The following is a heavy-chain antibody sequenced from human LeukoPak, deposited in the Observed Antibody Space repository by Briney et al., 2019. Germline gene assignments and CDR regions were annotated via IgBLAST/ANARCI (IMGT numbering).Heavy chain of an antibody. J-gene: IGHJ4*02. CDR2: IKSKTDGGTT. V-gene: IGHV3-15*01. CDR1: GFTFTNAW. D-gene: IGHD3-10*01. Sequence: KPGGSLRLSCAASGFTFTNAWMSWVRQAPGKGLERVGRIKSKTDGGTTDYAAPVKGRFTISRDDSKNTLYLQLNSLKTEDTAVYYCSKLWFGEYDWGQGTLVTVSS. CDR3: SKLWFGEYD.